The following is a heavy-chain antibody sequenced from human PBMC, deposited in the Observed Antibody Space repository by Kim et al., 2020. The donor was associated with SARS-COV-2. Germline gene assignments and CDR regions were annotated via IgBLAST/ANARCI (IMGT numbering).Heavy chain of an antibody. J-gene: IGHJ6*02. Sequence: GGSLRLSCAASGFTFSSYGMHWVRQAPGKGLEWVAVISYDGSNKYYADSVKGRFTISRDNSKNTLYLQMNSLRAEDTAVYYCASQGDYGHGMDVWGQGTTVTVSS. CDR3: ASQGDYGHGMDV. D-gene: IGHD4-17*01. V-gene: IGHV3-33*05. CDR2: ISYDGSNK. CDR1: GFTFSSYG.